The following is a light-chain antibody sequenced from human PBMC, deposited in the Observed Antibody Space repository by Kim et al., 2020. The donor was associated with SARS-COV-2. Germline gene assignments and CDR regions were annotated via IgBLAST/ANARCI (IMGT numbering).Light chain of an antibody. V-gene: IGLV3-9*01. Sequence: SYELTQPLSVSVALGQTASITCGGNNIVRRNVHWYQQRPGQAPVLVIYRDYNRPSGIPERFSGPNSGNTATLTISRAQDGDEADYYCQVWDSSTWVFGGGTQLTVL. CDR3: QVWDSSTWV. CDR2: RDY. J-gene: IGLJ3*02. CDR1: NIVRRN.